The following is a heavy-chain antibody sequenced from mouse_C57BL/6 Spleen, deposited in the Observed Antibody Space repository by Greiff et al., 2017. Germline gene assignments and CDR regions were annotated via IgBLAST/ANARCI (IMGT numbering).Heavy chain of an antibody. Sequence: VQLQQSGPELVKPGASVKISCKASGYAFSSSWMNWVKQRPGKGLEWIGRIYPGDGDTNYNGKFKGKATLTADTSSSTAYMQHSSLTSEDSAVYFCARSGYYGSSYGYFDDWGTGTTVTVSS. J-gene: IGHJ1*03. CDR2: IYPGDGDT. CDR1: GYAFSSSW. V-gene: IGHV1-82*01. CDR3: ARSGYYGSSYGYFDD. D-gene: IGHD1-1*01.